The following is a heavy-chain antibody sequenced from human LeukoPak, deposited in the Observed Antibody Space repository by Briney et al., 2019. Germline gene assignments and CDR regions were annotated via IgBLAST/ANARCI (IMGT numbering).Heavy chain of an antibody. D-gene: IGHD3-9*01. J-gene: IGHJ5*02. CDR1: GFTFSNYV. V-gene: IGHV3-23*01. Sequence: PGGSLRLSCAASGFTFSNYVMSWVRQAPGKGLEWVSGISGSGDSTYYADSVKGRFTISRDNSKNTLYLQMNSLRVEDTAVYYCAREKFRATGYNWFDPWGQGTLVTVSS. CDR3: AREKFRATGYNWFDP. CDR2: ISGSGDST.